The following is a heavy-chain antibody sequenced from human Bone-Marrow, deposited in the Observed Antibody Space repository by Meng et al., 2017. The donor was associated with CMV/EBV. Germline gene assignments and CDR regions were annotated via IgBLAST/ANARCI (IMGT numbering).Heavy chain of an antibody. CDR2: IKSKIAGGST. CDR3: TIVLYYDFWSGSRGDV. J-gene: IGHJ6*02. Sequence: GESLKISCVGSGFTFTNAWMSWVRQAPGKGLEWVGRIKSKIAGGSTDYAAPVKGRFTISRDDSKNTLYLEMNSLKTEDTAVYYCTIVLYYDFWSGSRGDVWGQGTTVTVSS. V-gene: IGHV3-15*01. D-gene: IGHD3-3*01. CDR1: GFTFTNAW.